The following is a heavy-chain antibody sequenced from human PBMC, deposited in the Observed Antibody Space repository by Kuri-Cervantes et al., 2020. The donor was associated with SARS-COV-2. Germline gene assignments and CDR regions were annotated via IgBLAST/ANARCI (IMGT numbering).Heavy chain of an antibody. CDR1: GFTFSSYA. D-gene: IGHD3-9*01. V-gene: IGHV3-30*04. Sequence: GESLKISCAASGFTFSSYAMHWVRQAPGKGLEWVALISYDGSNNYYADSVKGRFTISRDNSKNTLYLQMNSLRAEDTAVYYCARDMRDYDILTGPLDYWGQGTLVTVSS. J-gene: IGHJ4*02. CDR2: ISYDGSNN. CDR3: ARDMRDYDILTGPLDY.